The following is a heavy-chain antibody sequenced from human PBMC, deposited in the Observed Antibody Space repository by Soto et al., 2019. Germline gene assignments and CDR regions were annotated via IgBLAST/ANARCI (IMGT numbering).Heavy chain of an antibody. CDR3: ARIGYYDFWSGYYTGIEVGDNWFDP. D-gene: IGHD3-3*01. CDR1: GFTFSSYA. Sequence: QVQLVESGGGVVQPGRSLRLSCAASGFTFSSYAMHWVRQAPGKGLEWVAVISYDGSNKYYADSVKGRFTISRDNSKNTLYLQMNSLRAEDTAVYYCARIGYYDFWSGYYTGIEVGDNWFDPWGQGTLVTVSS. V-gene: IGHV3-30-3*01. CDR2: ISYDGSNK. J-gene: IGHJ5*02.